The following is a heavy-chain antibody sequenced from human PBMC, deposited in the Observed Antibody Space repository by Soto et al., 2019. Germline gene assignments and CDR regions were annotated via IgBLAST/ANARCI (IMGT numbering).Heavy chain of an antibody. CDR2: LVVDSGNT. J-gene: IGHJ6*02. D-gene: IGHD2-2*02. CDR3: ATQGAIRGYYYGMDV. V-gene: IGHV1-58*01. Sequence: ASVQVSCKTSGFTFTRSAVQWVRQARGQRLEWIGWLVVDSGNTNYAQRFQERVSITRDMSTSTAYMELSSLRSEDTAVYYCATQGAIRGYYYGMDVWGQGTTVTVSS. CDR1: GFTFTRSA.